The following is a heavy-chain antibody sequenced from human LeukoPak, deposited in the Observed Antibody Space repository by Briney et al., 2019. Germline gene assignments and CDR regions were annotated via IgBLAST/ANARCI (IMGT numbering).Heavy chain of an antibody. CDR2: IKQDGSEK. J-gene: IGHJ6*02. CDR3: AGDTYYYGMDV. CDR1: GFIFSNYW. V-gene: IGHV3-7*01. Sequence: GGSLRLSCAASGFIFSNYWMSWVRQAPGKGLEWVANIKQDGSEKYYVDSVKGRFTISRDNSKNTLYLQMNSLRAEDTAVYYCAGDTYYYGMDVWGQGTTVTVSS.